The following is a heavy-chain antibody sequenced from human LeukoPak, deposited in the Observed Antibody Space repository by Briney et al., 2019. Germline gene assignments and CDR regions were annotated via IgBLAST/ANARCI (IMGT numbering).Heavy chain of an antibody. D-gene: IGHD5-18*01. CDR1: RSTFSSSS. Sequence: GGSLRLSCAASRSTFSSSSMNWVRQAPGKGLEWVSSISSSSSYIYYADSVKGRFTISRDSAKNSLYLQMNSLRAEDTAVYYCARVWGDTAMPFDYWGQGTLVTVSS. V-gene: IGHV3-21*01. CDR2: ISSSSSYI. J-gene: IGHJ4*02. CDR3: ARVWGDTAMPFDY.